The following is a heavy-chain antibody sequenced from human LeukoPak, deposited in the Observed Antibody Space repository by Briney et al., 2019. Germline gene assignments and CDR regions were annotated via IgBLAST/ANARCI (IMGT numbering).Heavy chain of an antibody. CDR2: ISYDGSNE. J-gene: IGHJ4*02. CDR1: GFTFSSYG. Sequence: PGGSLRLSCAASGFTFSSYGMQWVRQAPGKGLEWAAVISYDGSNEYYADSVKGRFTISRDNSKNTLYLQMNSLRAEDTAVYYCAKDHLLLGYCSGGSCYSGAIDYWGQGTLVTVSS. CDR3: AKDHLLLGYCSGGSCYSGAIDY. V-gene: IGHV3-30*18. D-gene: IGHD2-15*01.